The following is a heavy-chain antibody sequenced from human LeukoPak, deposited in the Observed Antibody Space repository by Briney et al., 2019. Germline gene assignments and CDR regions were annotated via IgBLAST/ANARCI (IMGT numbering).Heavy chain of an antibody. V-gene: IGHV3-30*02. CDR1: GLTFSISG. CDR3: AKDKPIIVLPTAVDAFDI. D-gene: IGHD2-2*01. Sequence: GGSLRLSCAVSGLTFSISGMHWVRQAPGKGLEWVTFIRDDGSNEFYAESVKGRFTISRDNAKNSLYLQMNSLRAEDTAVYYCAKDKPIIVLPTAVDAFDIWGQGTVVTVSS. CDR2: IRDDGSNE. J-gene: IGHJ3*02.